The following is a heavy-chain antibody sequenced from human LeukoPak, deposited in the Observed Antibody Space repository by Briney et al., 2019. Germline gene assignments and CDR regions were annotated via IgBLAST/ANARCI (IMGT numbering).Heavy chain of an antibody. D-gene: IGHD6-25*01. Sequence: SETLSLTCTVSGGSVSSSGYSWSWIPQPPGKGLEWIAYVYYSGSTNYNPSLKSRVTISVDPSKNQFSLNLSSVTAADTAIYYCARYLSGNAFDIWGQGTMVTVSS. J-gene: IGHJ3*02. V-gene: IGHV4-61*08. CDR3: ARYLSGNAFDI. CDR2: VYYSGST. CDR1: GGSVSSSGYS.